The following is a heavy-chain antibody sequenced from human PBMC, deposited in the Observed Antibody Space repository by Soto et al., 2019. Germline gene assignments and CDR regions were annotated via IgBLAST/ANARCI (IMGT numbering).Heavy chain of an antibody. CDR2: ITSSSSYI. V-gene: IGHV3-21*01. J-gene: IGHJ4*02. CDR1: GFTFTTYN. CDR3: ATYSGTSRDH. Sequence: GGSLRLSCAASGFTFTTYNMNWVRQAPGEGLEWVSSITSSSSYIFYADSVKGRFTISRDNAKNSLYLQMNSLRAEDTAVYYCATYSGTSRDHWGPGPLVTVSS. D-gene: IGHD1-26*01.